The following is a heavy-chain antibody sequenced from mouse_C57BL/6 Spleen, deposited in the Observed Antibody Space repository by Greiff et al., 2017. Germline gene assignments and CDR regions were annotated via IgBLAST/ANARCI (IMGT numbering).Heavy chain of an antibody. J-gene: IGHJ2*01. D-gene: IGHD1-1*01. V-gene: IGHV1-64*01. CDR2: IHPNSGST. Sequence: VQLVESGAELVKPGASVKLSCKASGYTFTSYWMHWVKQRPGQGLEWIGMIHPNSGSTNYNEKFKSKATLTVDKSSSTAYMQLSSLTSEDSAVYYCAREGYYYGSSDYWGQGTTLTVSS. CDR3: AREGYYYGSSDY. CDR1: GYTFTSYW.